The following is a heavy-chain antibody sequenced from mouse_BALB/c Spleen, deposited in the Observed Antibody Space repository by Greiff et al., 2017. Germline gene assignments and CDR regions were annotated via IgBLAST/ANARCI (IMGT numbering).Heavy chain of an antibody. Sequence: DVKLVESGGGLVQPGGSRKLSCAASGFTFSSFGMHWVRQAPEKGLEWVAYISSGSSTIYYADTVKGRFTISRDNPKNTLFLQVSSLRSEDTAMYYCARAWVNFDYWGQGTTLAVS. J-gene: IGHJ2*01. V-gene: IGHV5-17*02. CDR2: ISSGSSTI. CDR3: ARAWVNFDY. CDR1: GFTFSSFG. D-gene: IGHD2-1*01.